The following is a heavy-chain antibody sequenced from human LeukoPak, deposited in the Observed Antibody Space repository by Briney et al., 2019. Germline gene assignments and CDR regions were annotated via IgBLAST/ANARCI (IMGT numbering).Heavy chain of an antibody. CDR1: GFTFADYA. Sequence: SLRLSCTASGFTFADYAMSWFRQAPGKGLEGGSFIRSKVFGCTTEYAASVKGRLTISRDDTKRIAYMQIESLKTEDTAVYYCTRERVRGYSYGDPGYWGQGTLVTVSS. J-gene: IGHJ4*02. D-gene: IGHD5-18*01. V-gene: IGHV3-49*03. CDR3: TRERVRGYSYGDPGY. CDR2: IRSKVFGCTT.